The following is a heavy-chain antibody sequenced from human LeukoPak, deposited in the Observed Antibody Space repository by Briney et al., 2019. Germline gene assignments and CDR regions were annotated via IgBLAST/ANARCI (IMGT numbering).Heavy chain of an antibody. J-gene: IGHJ4*02. CDR2: ISGSGGST. CDR3: AKMEYYDILTGYPAIDY. Sequence: GGSLRLPCAASGFTFSSYAMSWVRQAPGKGLEWVSAISGSGGSTYYADSVKGRFTISRDNSKNTLYLQMNSLRAEDTAVYYCAKMEYYDILTGYPAIDYWGQGTLVTVSS. V-gene: IGHV3-23*01. CDR1: GFTFSSYA. D-gene: IGHD3-9*01.